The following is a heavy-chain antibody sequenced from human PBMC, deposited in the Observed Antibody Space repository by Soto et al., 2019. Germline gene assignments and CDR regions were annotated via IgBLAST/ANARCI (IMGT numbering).Heavy chain of an antibody. Sequence: QVQLVESGGGVVQPGRSLRLSCAASGFTFSSYAMHWVRQAPGKGLEWVAVISYDGSNKYYADSVKGRFTISRDNSTNALYLQMNSLRAEDTAVYYCARVPSSRSRAHFDYWGQGTLVTVSS. CDR2: ISYDGSNK. CDR1: GFTFSSYA. J-gene: IGHJ4*02. V-gene: IGHV3-30-3*01. D-gene: IGHD3-10*01. CDR3: ARVPSSRSRAHFDY.